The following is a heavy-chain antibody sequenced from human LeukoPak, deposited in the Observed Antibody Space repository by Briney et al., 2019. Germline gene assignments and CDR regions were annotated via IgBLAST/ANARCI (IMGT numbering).Heavy chain of an antibody. CDR1: GFTFSSYA. CDR3: AKNYRFFDY. J-gene: IGHJ4*02. V-gene: IGHV3-23*01. Sequence: GGSLRLSCAASGFTFSSYALTWVRQAPGKGLEWVSAISVSGGTTYYADSVKGRFIISRDNSKNTLYLQMNGLRAEDTALYYCAKNYRFFDYWGQGTLVTVSS. CDR2: ISVSGGTT. D-gene: IGHD3-10*01.